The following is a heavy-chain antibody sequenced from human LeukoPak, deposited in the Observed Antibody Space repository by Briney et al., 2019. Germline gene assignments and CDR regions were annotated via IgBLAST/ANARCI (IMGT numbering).Heavy chain of an antibody. D-gene: IGHD5-18*01. CDR3: VGEQLYFDY. J-gene: IGHJ4*02. CDR1: GFSLSSYA. V-gene: IGHV3-66*01. CDR2: IYRDGTT. Sequence: GGSLRLSCEASGFSLSSYAFHWVRQAPGKGLEWVSVIYRDGTTYYAGSVKGRFTISRDNSKNTLYLQMNSLRAEDTAVYYCVGEQLYFDYWGQGTLVTVSS.